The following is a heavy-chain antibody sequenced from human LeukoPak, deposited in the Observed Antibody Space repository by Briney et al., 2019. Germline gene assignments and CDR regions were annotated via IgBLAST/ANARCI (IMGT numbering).Heavy chain of an antibody. D-gene: IGHD3-10*01. J-gene: IGHJ4*02. CDR3: ARDHKRVWGGSGY. CDR2: ISSSSSYI. V-gene: IGHV3-21*04. CDR1: GFTFSSYS. Sequence: PGGSLRLSCAASGFTFSSYSMNWVRQAPGKGLEWVSSISSSSSYIYYADSVKGRFTISRDNAKNSLYLQMNSLRAEDTALYYCARDHKRVWGGSGYWGQGTLVTVSS.